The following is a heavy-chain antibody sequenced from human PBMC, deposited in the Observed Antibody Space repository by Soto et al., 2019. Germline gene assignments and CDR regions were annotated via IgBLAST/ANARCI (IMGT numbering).Heavy chain of an antibody. D-gene: IGHD3-10*01. J-gene: IGHJ3*02. Sequence: HVQLQQWGAGLLKPSETLSLTCAVYGGSFSGYFWTWIRQPPGKGLEWIGEINHSGGTNSNPSLKGRVTISVDTSKNQFSLKLNSLTAADTAVYYCARGRILRWGGASGITRSDAFDIWGQGTMLTVSS. V-gene: IGHV4-34*01. CDR1: GGSFSGYF. CDR2: INHSGGT. CDR3: ARGRILRWGGASGITRSDAFDI.